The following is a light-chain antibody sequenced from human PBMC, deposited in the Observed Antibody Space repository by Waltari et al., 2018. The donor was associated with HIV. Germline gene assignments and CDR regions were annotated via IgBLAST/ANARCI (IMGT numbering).Light chain of an antibody. CDR3: AAWNDRLSGYV. Sequence: QSVLTQPPSASGTPGERVTIACSGSSSSIGRNYYYWYQHHPSTAPKLLSYTNNQRPSGVPDRFSGAKSGTSASLAISGLRSEDEADYYCAAWNDRLSGYVFGTGTKVTV. CDR2: TNN. V-gene: IGLV1-47*01. J-gene: IGLJ1*01. CDR1: SSSIGRNY.